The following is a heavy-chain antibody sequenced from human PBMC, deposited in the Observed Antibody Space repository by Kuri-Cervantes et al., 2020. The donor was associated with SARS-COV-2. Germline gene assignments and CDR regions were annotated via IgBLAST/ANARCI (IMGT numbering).Heavy chain of an antibody. Sequence: SVKVSCKASGGTFSSYAISWVRQAPGQGLEWMGGIIPILGIANYAQKFQGRVTITADKSTSTAYMELSSLRSKDTAVYYCARGNTMVRGVDAFDIWGQGTMVTVSS. V-gene: IGHV1-69*10. CDR2: IIPILGIA. CDR1: GGTFSSYA. J-gene: IGHJ3*02. CDR3: ARGNTMVRGVDAFDI. D-gene: IGHD3-10*01.